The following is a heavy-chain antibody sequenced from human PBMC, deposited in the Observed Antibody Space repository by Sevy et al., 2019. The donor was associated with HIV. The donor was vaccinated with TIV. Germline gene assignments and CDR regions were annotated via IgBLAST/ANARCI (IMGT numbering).Heavy chain of an antibody. J-gene: IGHJ5*02. CDR2: ISRTSTTT. CDR3: AREADYYDSREENWFDP. V-gene: IGHV3-48*02. D-gene: IGHD3-22*01. CDR1: GFTFSTYS. Sequence: GGSLRLSCKASGFTFSTYSMHWVRQAPGKGLEWVSSISRTSTTTYYADSAKGRFTISRDNAKNSLYLQMNSLRDEDTAVYYCAREADYYDSREENWFDPWGQGTLVTVSS.